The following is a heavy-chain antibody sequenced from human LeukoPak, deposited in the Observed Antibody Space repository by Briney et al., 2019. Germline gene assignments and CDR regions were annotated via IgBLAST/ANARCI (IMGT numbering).Heavy chain of an antibody. CDR1: GFTFSSYA. CDR3: TKERRRDDILTGSFSD. J-gene: IGHJ4*02. D-gene: IGHD3-9*01. V-gene: IGHV3-23*01. Sequence: PGGSLRLSCAASGFTFSSYAMSWVRQAPGKGLEWVSAISGSGGSTYYADSVKGRFTISRDNSKNTLYLQMNSLRAEDTAVYYCTKERRRDDILTGSFSDWGQGILVTVSS. CDR2: ISGSGGST.